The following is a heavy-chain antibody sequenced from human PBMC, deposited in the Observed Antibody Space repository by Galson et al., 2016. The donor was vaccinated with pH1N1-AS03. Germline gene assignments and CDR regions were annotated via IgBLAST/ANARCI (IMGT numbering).Heavy chain of an antibody. J-gene: IGHJ6*02. CDR2: INPKSGVT. V-gene: IGHV1-2*04. D-gene: IGHD2-2*01. CDR1: GYTFTGFS. Sequence: SVKVSCKASGYTFTGFSINWVRQAPGQGLELMGWINPKSGVTNYAQKFQAWVTMTRDTSSSTAYVGLSGLKSDDTAVYYCARDPRGPCTSSTCPTAYYFGMDVWGQGTMVTVSS. CDR3: ARDPRGPCTSSTCPTAYYFGMDV.